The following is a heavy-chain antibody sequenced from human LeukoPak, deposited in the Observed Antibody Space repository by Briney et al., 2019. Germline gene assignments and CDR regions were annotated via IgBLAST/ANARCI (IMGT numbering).Heavy chain of an antibody. CDR2: INTDGSTT. D-gene: IGHD1-26*01. CDR1: GFTFSTYW. CDR3: ARGGVGSPTVDY. J-gene: IGHJ4*02. Sequence: PGGSLRLSCAASGFTFSTYWMHWVRQAPGKGLVWLSRINTDGSTTTYADSVKGRFTISRDNTKNTLYLQVDSLRAEDTAMYYCARGGVGSPTVDYWGQGTLVTLSS. V-gene: IGHV3-74*01.